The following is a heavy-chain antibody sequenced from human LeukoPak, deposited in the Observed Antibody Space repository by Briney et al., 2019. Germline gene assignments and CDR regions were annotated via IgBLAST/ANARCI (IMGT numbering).Heavy chain of an antibody. D-gene: IGHD3-22*01. CDR2: IYPDDSDT. CDR1: GYRFNAYW. J-gene: IGHJ3*01. V-gene: IGHV5-51*01. Sequence: GESLKISCKGSGYRFNAYWIARVRQMPGTGLEWMGIIYPDDSDTRYSPSFQGQVTISADKSVRTAYLQWSSLKASDTAMYYCARPNITSYYDSRGYDAFDVWGQGTMVTVSS. CDR3: ARPNITSYYDSRGYDAFDV.